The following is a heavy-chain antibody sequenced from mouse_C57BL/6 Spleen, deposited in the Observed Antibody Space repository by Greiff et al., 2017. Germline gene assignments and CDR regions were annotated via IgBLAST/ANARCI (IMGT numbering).Heavy chain of an antibody. CDR3: ARGEGGYYEKYFDY. J-gene: IGHJ2*01. D-gene: IGHD2-3*01. Sequence: QVQLQQPGAELVKPGASVKLSCKASGYTFTSYWMQWVKQRPGQGLEWIGEIDPSDSYTNYNQKFKGKATLTVDTSSSTAYMQLSSLTSEDSAVYYCARGEGGYYEKYFDYWGQGTTLTVSS. V-gene: IGHV1-50*01. CDR2: IDPSDSYT. CDR1: GYTFTSYW.